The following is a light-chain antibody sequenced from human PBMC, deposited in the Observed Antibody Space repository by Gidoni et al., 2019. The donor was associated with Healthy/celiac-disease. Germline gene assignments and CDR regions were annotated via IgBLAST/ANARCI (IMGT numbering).Light chain of an antibody. V-gene: IGLV1-47*01. CDR3: AACDDSLSGWV. Sequence: QSVLTQPPSASGTPGQRVTISCSGSSSNIGSNYEYWYQQLPGTAPKLLIYRNNQRPSGVPDRFSGSKSGTSASLAISGLRSEDEADYYCAACDDSLSGWVFGGGTKLTVL. CDR2: RNN. J-gene: IGLJ3*02. CDR1: SSNIGSNY.